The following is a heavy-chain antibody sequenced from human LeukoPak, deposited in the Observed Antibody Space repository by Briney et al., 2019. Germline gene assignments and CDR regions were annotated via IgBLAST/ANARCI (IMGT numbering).Heavy chain of an antibody. CDR2: IYPGDSDT. CDR1: GYSFTSYW. J-gene: IGHJ6*02. CDR3: ARRDGYCSSTSCYADYYYGMDV. V-gene: IGHV5-51*01. D-gene: IGHD2-2*01. Sequence: GESLKISCQGSGYSFTSYWIGWVRQMPGKGLEWMGIIYPGDSDTTYSPSFQGQVTISADKSISTAYLQWSSLKASDTAMYYCARRDGYCSSTSCYADYYYGMDVWGQGTTVTVS.